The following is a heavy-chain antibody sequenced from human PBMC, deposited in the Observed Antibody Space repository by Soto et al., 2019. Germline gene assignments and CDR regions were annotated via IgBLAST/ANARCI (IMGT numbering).Heavy chain of an antibody. CDR1: SGSISSSNW. CDR3: AREKAAAGTGRYYYYREV. V-gene: IGHV4-4*02. CDR2: IYHSGST. J-gene: IGHJ6*03. Sequence: SETLSLTCAVSSGSISSSNWWSWVRQPPGKGLEWIGEIYHSGSTNYNPSLKSRVTISVDKSKNQFSLKLSSVTAADTAVYYCAREKAAAGTGRYYYYREVGGKGTRVTFPS. D-gene: IGHD6-13*01.